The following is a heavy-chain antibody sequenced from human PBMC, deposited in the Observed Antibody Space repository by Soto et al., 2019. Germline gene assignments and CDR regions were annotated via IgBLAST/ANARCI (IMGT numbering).Heavy chain of an antibody. D-gene: IGHD3-22*01. J-gene: IGHJ4*02. CDR1: GGTFSSYA. Sequence: SVKVCCKASGGTFSSYAISWVRQAPGQGLEWMGGIIPIFGTANYAQKFQGRVTITADESTSTAYMELSSLRSEDTAVYYCARPSAEYYYDSSGYYDGPFDYWGQGTLVTVSS. CDR3: ARPSAEYYYDSSGYYDGPFDY. CDR2: IIPIFGTA. V-gene: IGHV1-69*13.